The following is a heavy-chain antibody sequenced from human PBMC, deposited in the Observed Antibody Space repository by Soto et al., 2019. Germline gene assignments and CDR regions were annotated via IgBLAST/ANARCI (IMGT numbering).Heavy chain of an antibody. D-gene: IGHD3-22*01. J-gene: IGHJ4*02. CDR1: GYTFTSYA. CDR2: ITAGNGNT. V-gene: IGHV1-3*05. Sequence: QVQLVQSGAEEKKPGASVKVSCKASGYTFTSYAMHWVRQAPGQRLEWMGWITAGNGNTKYSQQFQGRVTITRDTSASTAYMELSSLRSEDTAVYYCARGSGYYYWDDYWGQGTLVTVSS. CDR3: ARGSGYYYWDDY.